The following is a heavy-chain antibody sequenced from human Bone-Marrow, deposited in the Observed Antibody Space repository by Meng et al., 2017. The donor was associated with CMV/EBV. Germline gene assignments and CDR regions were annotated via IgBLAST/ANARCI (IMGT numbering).Heavy chain of an antibody. D-gene: IGHD2-2*01. J-gene: IGHJ6*02. Sequence: SVKVSCKASGYTFTGYYMHWVRQAPGQGLEWMGWINPIFGTANYAQKFQGRVTITTDESTSTAYMELSSLRSEDTAVYYCARDEIVVVPRYYYYGMDVWGQTTT. V-gene: IGHV1-69*05. CDR1: GYTFTGYY. CDR3: ARDEIVVVPRYYYYGMDV. CDR2: INPIFGTA.